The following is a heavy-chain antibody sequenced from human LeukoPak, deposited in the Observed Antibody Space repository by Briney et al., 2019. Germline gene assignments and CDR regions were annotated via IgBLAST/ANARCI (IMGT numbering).Heavy chain of an antibody. CDR1: GFSLSSSGVG. CDR3: VHSAQSNGWYFINWFDP. Sequence: SGPTLVKPTQTLTLTCAFSGFSLSSSGVGVGWIRQPPGKALEWLALIYWNDDKRYSPSLRSRLTITKDTSKNQVVMTMTNLDPVDTATYYCVHSAQSNGWYFINWFDPWGQGILVTVSS. CDR2: IYWNDDK. J-gene: IGHJ5*02. D-gene: IGHD6-19*01. V-gene: IGHV2-5*01.